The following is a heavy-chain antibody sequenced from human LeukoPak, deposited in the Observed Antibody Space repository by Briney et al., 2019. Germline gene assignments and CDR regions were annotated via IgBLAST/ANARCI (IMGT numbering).Heavy chain of an antibody. D-gene: IGHD6-25*01. CDR1: NDSIKDYY. J-gene: IGHJ3*01. V-gene: IGHV4-59*01. Sequence: SETLSLTCAVSNDSIKDYYWNWIRQPPGKGLEWIGFVSNSGSTNYNPALKSRVTISIDTSNRRFSLSLTSVTAVDTAVHYCARYEVGSGWAQAFDVWGQGTMGTVSS. CDR2: VSNSGST. CDR3: ARYEVGSGWAQAFDV.